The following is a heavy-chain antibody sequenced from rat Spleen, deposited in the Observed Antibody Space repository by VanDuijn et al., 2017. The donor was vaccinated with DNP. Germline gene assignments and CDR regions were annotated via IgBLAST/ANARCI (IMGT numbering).Heavy chain of an antibody. CDR1: GFTFNNYW. J-gene: IGHJ1*01. CDR3: TRDLGSNGQDWYFDF. V-gene: IGHV5-31*01. D-gene: IGHD1-7*01. Sequence: EVQLVESGGGLVQPGRSLKLSCVASGFTFNNYWMTWIRQAPGKGLEWVASITNTGGSTYYPDSVKGRFTISRDNAKSTLYLQMNSLRSEDTATYYCTRDLGSNGQDWYFDFWGPGTMVTVSS. CDR2: ITNTGGST.